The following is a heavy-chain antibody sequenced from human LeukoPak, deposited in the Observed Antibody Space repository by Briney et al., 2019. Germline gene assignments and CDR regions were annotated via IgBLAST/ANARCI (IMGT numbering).Heavy chain of an antibody. CDR1: GYTFTSHY. CDR2: INPSDHFT. J-gene: IGHJ3*02. V-gene: IGHV1-46*01. D-gene: IGHD1-26*01. CDR3: ARGLDSGSPPLGTFEI. Sequence: ASVKVSCKTSGYTFTSHYMHWVRQAPGQGLEWMGVINPSDHFTRYAQKVQGRVTMTRDTSTSTVYMELRSLKSDDTAVYYCARGLDSGSPPLGTFEIWGQGTMVTVSS.